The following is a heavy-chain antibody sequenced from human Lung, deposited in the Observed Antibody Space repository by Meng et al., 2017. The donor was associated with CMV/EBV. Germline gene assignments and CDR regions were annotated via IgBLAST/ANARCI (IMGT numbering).Heavy chain of an antibody. CDR1: GFILSRHS. D-gene: IGHD6-19*01. CDR2: ISSSSSSI. J-gene: IGHJ4*02. CDR3: SRKPRYSSGCYDY. V-gene: IGHV3-21*01. Sequence: GESLKISCAASGFILSRHSMNWVRQAPGKGLEWVSSISSSSSSIYYTDSVKGRFTVSRDNAKNSLYLQMDSLRVDDTAVYYCSRKPRYSSGCYDYWGQGTLVTV.